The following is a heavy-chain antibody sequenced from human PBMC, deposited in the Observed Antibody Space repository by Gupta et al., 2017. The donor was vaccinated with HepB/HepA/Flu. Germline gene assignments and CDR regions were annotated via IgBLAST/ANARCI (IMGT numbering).Heavy chain of an antibody. Sequence: QVQLQQWGAGLLKPSETLSFTCAVSGGSFSGYYWSWIRQPPGRGLEWVGEMNHSGSRNYNPSLKSRVTISVDTSNNQFSMNINSVTAADTAVYYCARLTYDFWSGYYGTFDFWGQGTLVTVSS. CDR2: MNHSGSR. V-gene: IGHV4-34*01. J-gene: IGHJ4*02. CDR1: GGSFSGYY. D-gene: IGHD3-3*01. CDR3: ARLTYDFWSGYYGTFDF.